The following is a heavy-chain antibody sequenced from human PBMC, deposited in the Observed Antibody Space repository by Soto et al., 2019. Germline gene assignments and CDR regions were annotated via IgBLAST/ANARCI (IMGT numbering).Heavy chain of an antibody. J-gene: IGHJ4*02. CDR1: GYTFTSYG. CDR3: LRDLPPVDY. Sequence: QVQLVQYGAEVKKPGASVKVSCKASGYTFTSYGISWVRQAPGQGLEWMGWISAYNGNTNYAQKPQGRVIITADTSTSTGYLELGSLRSDDKAVYYFLRDLPPVDYWGQGTLVTVSS. CDR2: ISAYNGNT. V-gene: IGHV1-18*01.